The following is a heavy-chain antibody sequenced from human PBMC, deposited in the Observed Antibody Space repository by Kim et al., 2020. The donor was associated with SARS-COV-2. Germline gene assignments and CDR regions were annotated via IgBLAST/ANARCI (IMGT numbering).Heavy chain of an antibody. J-gene: IGHJ2*01. CDR3: ARFSPPPTSSSWSYWYFDL. D-gene: IGHD6-13*01. V-gene: IGHV1-69*13. CDR2: IIPIFGTA. Sequence: SVKVSCKASGGTFSSYAISWVRQAPGQGLEWMGGIIPIFGTANYAQKFQGRVTITADESTSTAYMELSSLRSEDTAVYYCARFSPPPTSSSWSYWYFDLWGRGTLVTVSS. CDR1: GGTFSSYA.